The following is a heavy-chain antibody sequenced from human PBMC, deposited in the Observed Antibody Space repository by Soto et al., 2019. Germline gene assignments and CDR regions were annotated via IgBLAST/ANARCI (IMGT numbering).Heavy chain of an antibody. D-gene: IGHD1-1*01. Sequence: QVQLQESGPGLVKPSQTLSLTCSVSVVSINSGGYYWSWIRHHPGKVLEGIGYIYYTGHNLYNPSLKSRVAMSLDTSKNLFSLKLSSVTGAETAVYYWARGSQLEGDALDIWGQGTMVTVSA. CDR3: ARGSQLEGDALDI. V-gene: IGHV4-31*03. J-gene: IGHJ3*02. CDR1: VVSINSGGYY. CDR2: IYYTGHN.